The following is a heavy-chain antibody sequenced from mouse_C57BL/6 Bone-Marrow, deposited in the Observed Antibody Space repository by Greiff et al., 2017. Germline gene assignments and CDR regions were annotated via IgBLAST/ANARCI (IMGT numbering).Heavy chain of an antibody. D-gene: IGHD1-1*01. V-gene: IGHV1-55*01. CDR2: IYPGSGST. J-gene: IGHJ2*01. Sequence: QVQLQQPGAELVKPGASVKMSCKASGYTFTSYWITWVKQRPGQGLEWIGDIYPGSGSTNYNEKFKSKATLTVDTSSSTAYMQLSSLTSEDSAVYYCARRRDNYYGSSYYFGYWGQGTTLTVST. CDR3: ARRRDNYYGSSYYFGY. CDR1: GYTFTSYW.